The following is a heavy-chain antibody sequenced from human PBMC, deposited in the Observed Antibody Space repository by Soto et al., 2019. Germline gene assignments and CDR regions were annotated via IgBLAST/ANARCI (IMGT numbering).Heavy chain of an antibody. D-gene: IGHD4-17*01. CDR2: IYYSGST. V-gene: IGHV4-31*03. CDR3: AREDTVTTSYFDY. Sequence: QVQLQESGPGLVKPSQTLSLTCTVSGGSISSGGYYWSWIRQHPGKGLEWIGYIYYSGSTYYNPSIKSRVTISVDTSKNQFSLKLSSVTAADTAVSYCAREDTVTTSYFDYWGQGTLVTVSS. J-gene: IGHJ4*02. CDR1: GGSISSGGYY.